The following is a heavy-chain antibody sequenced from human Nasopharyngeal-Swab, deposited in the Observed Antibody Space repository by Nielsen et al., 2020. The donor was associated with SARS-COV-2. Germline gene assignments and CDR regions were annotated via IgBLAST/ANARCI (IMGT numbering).Heavy chain of an antibody. CDR1: GGSISSGGYY. J-gene: IGHJ4*02. D-gene: IGHD3-3*01. V-gene: IGHV4-31*03. CDR2: IYYSGST. CDR3: ARAVYDFWSGSTWGFDY. Sequence: SETLSLTCTVSGGSISSGGYYWSWIRQHPGKGLEWIGYIYYSGSTYYNPSFKSRVTISVDTSKNQFSLKLSSVTAADTAVYYCARAVYDFWSGSTWGFDYWGQGTLVTVSS.